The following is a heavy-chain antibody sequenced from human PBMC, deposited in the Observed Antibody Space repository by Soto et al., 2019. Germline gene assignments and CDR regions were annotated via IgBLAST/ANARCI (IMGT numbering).Heavy chain of an antibody. V-gene: IGHV3-30*03. CDR1: GFTFSHYG. J-gene: IGHJ4*02. D-gene: IGHD4-4*01. CDR2: ISYDGSIE. CDR3: ARDDSEYSNYWSSFDY. Sequence: QVQLVESGGGVVQPGRSLRLSCAASGFTFSHYGMEWVRQAPGKGLEWVAVISYDGSIEYYADSVKGRFTISRDNSKGTLSLQMNSLRPEDTAMYYCARDDSEYSNYWSSFDYWGQGTLVTVSS.